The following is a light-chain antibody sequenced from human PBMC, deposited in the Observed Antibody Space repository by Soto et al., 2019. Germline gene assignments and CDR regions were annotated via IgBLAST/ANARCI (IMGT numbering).Light chain of an antibody. CDR2: DVS. J-gene: IGLJ1*01. CDR3: TSYTGSSTCV. V-gene: IGLV2-14*01. Sequence: QSALTQPASVSGSPGQSITISCTGTSSDVGAYNFVSWYQQHPGKAPKVIIYDVSNRPSGVSNRFSGSKSGNTASLSISGLQNEDEADYYCTSYTGSSTCVFGTGTKVTVL. CDR1: SSDVGAYNF.